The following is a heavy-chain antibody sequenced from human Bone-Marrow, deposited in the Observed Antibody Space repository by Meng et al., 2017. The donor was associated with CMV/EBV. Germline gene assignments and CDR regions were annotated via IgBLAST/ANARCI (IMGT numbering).Heavy chain of an antibody. J-gene: IGHJ4*02. Sequence: GESLAPLCAASGFTFSSYGMHWVRQAPGKGLEWVAFIRYDGSNKYYADSVKGRFTISRDNAKNSLYLQMNSLRAEDTAVYYCARAQIVGATSLFDYWGRGTLVTVSS. D-gene: IGHD1-26*01. CDR3: ARAQIVGATSLFDY. CDR2: IRYDGSNK. V-gene: IGHV3-30*02. CDR1: GFTFSSYG.